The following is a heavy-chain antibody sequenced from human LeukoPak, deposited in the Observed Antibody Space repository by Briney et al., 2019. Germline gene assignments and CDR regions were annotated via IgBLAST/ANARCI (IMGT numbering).Heavy chain of an antibody. Sequence: GRSLRLSCAASGFTFSSYAMHWARQAPGKGLEWVAVIWYDGSNKYYADSVKGRFTISRDNSKNTLYLQMNSLRAEDTAVYYCARVRDYYDSSGPDYWGQGTLVTVSS. V-gene: IGHV3-33*01. CDR1: GFTFSSYA. J-gene: IGHJ4*02. CDR3: ARVRDYYDSSGPDY. CDR2: IWYDGSNK. D-gene: IGHD3-22*01.